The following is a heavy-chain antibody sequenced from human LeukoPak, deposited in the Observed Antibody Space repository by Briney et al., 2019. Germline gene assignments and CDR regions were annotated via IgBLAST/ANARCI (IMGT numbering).Heavy chain of an antibody. V-gene: IGHV3-23*01. CDR3: AKPLRSDPYYFDY. J-gene: IGHJ4*02. CDR1: GFTFSSYA. Sequence: GGSLRLSCAASGFTFSSYAMSWVRQAPGKGLEWASAISGSGGSTYYADSVKGRFTISRDNSKNTLYLQMNSLRAEDTAVYYCAKPLRSDPYYFDYWGQGTLVTVSS. CDR2: ISGSGGST.